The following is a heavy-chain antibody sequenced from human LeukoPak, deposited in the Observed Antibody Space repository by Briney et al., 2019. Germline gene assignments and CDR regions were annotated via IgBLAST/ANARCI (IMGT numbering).Heavy chain of an antibody. CDR1: GFTFSSYA. CDR3: ANAAGYYGSSGFPRDY. D-gene: IGHD3-22*01. Sequence: GGSLRLSCAASGFTFSSYAMSWVRQAPGKGLEWVSAISGSGGSTYYADSVKGRFTISRDNSKNTLYLQMDSLRAEDTAVYYCANAAGYYGSSGFPRDYWGQGTLVTVSS. CDR2: ISGSGGST. J-gene: IGHJ4*02. V-gene: IGHV3-23*01.